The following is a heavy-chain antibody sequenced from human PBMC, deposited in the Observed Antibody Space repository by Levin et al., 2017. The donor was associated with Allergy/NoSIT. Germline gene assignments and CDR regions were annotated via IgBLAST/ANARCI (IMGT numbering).Heavy chain of an antibody. D-gene: IGHD6-19*01. V-gene: IGHV4-34*01. CDR3: ARGLGGWDGSFYYYYGMDV. CDR2: INHSGST. CDR1: GGSFSGYY. Sequence: SQTLSLTCAVYGGSFSGYYWSWIRPPPRKGLEWIGEINHSGSTNYNPSLKSRVTISVDTSKNQFSLKLSSVTAADTAVYYCARGLGGWDGSFYYYYGMDVWGQGTTVTVSS. J-gene: IGHJ6*02.